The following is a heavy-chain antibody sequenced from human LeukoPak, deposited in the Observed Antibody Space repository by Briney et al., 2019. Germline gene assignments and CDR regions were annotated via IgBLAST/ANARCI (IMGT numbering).Heavy chain of an antibody. CDR2: ISGSSSYI. J-gene: IGHJ4*02. Sequence: GGSLRLSCATSGFKFNLYAMTWVRQAPGKGLEWVSCISGSSSYIYYGDSVKGRFTISRDNAKSSLYLQMNSLRAEDTAVYYCARAGTDNHFDYWGQGTLVTVSS. CDR1: GFKFNLYA. D-gene: IGHD5-24*01. V-gene: IGHV3-21*01. CDR3: ARAGTDNHFDY.